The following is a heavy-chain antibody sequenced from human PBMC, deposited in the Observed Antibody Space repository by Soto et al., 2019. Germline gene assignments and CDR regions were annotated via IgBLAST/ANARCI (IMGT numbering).Heavy chain of an antibody. Sequence: PGGSLRLSCAASGFTFSSYGMHWVRQAPGKGLEWVAVISYDGSNKYYADSVKGRFTISRDNSKNTLYLQMNSLRAEDTAVYYCAKDLPSTAVTQIDYYYYGMDVWGQGTTVTVSS. CDR1: GFTFSSYG. CDR3: AKDLPSTAVTQIDYYYYGMDV. D-gene: IGHD4-17*01. CDR2: ISYDGSNK. V-gene: IGHV3-30*18. J-gene: IGHJ6*02.